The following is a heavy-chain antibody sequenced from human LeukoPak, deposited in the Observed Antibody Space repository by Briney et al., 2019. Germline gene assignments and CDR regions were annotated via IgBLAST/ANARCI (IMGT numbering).Heavy chain of an antibody. D-gene: IGHD5-24*01. CDR2: ISYDGSNK. Sequence: PGRSLRLSCTASGFTFSDYAMYWVRQAPGKGLEWVAVISYDGSNKYNADSVKGRFTISRDNSKNTLYLQMNSLRSEDTALYYCARDQIKDAYNYDYFDYWGQGTLVTVSS. V-gene: IGHV3-30*04. CDR3: ARDQIKDAYNYDYFDY. CDR1: GFTFSDYA. J-gene: IGHJ4*02.